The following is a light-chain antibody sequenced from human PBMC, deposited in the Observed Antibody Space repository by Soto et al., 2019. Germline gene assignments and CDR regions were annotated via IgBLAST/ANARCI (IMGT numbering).Light chain of an antibody. J-gene: IGLJ3*02. Sequence: QSVLTQTASVSASPGQSITISCTGTSSDVGGYNFVSWYQQHPGKAPKLIIHEVTNRLSGVSKRFSGSKSGNTASLTISGLQAEDEGVYYGCSHSTSITGMFGGGTKVTVL. CDR1: SSDVGGYNF. CDR2: EVT. CDR3: CSHSTSITGM. V-gene: IGLV2-14*03.